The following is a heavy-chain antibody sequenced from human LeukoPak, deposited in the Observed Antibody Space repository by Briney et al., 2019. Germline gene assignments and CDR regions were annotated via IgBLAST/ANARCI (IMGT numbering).Heavy chain of an antibody. J-gene: IGHJ4*02. CDR2: IKEDESAK. CDR1: GFIFTDHW. Sequence: GGSLRPPCVASGFIFTDHWMRWVRQAPGKGLDWVANIKEDESAKFYADSVRGRFTISRDNAKNSVYLEMNNLRVEDTAGYYCARAVDVADYWGRGTLVTVSS. CDR3: ARAVDVADY. V-gene: IGHV3-7*01. D-gene: IGHD3-16*01.